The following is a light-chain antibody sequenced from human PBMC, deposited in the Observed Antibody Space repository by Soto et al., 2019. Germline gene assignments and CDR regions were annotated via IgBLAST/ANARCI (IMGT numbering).Light chain of an antibody. J-gene: IGKJ4*01. CDR3: RKVLQPPLL. CDR1: QSLLHSNGYNY. CDR2: LGS. Sequence: EIVMTQSPLSLPVTPGETASISCRSSQSLLHSNGYNYLDWYLQKPGQSPHLLIYLGSNRASGGLDRFGGSGSGTDFTWKFSRGEVGDFGVYSGRKVLQPPLLLGGGTKGETK. V-gene: IGKV2-28*01.